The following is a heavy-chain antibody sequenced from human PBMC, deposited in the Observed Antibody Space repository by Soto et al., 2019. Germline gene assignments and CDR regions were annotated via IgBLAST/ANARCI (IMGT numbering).Heavy chain of an antibody. CDR3: ARLGGALTIFGVSRTY. V-gene: IGHV4-39*01. Sequence: SETLSLTCTVSGFSISSSSYYWGWIRQPPGKGLEWIGSIYYSGSTYYNPSLKSRVTISVDTSKNQFSLKLSSVTAADTAVYYCARLGGALTIFGVSRTYWGQGTLVTVSS. CDR2: IYYSGST. J-gene: IGHJ4*02. CDR1: GFSISSSSYY. D-gene: IGHD3-3*01.